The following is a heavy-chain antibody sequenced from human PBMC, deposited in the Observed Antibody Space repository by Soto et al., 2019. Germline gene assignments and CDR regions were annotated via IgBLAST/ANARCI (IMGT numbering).Heavy chain of an antibody. CDR2: IYYSGST. V-gene: IGHV4-31*03. Sequence: SETLSLTCTVSGGSISSGGYYWSWIRQHPGKGLEWIGYIYYSGSTYYNPSLKSRVTISVDTSKNQFSLKLSSVTAADTAVYYCARALSDYYYYYMDVWGKGTTVTVSS. CDR1: GGSISSGGYY. J-gene: IGHJ6*03. CDR3: ARALSDYYYYYMDV.